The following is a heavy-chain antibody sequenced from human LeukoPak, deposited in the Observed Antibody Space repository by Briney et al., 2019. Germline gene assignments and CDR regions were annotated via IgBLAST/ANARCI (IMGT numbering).Heavy chain of an antibody. Sequence: SQTLSLTCAISGDSVTSNSAAWHWIRQSPSRGLEWLGRTYYRSKWYNDYAVSVKSRITINPDTSKNQFSLQLNSVTPEDTAVYYCARDGVERELGFDYWGQGTLVTVSS. V-gene: IGHV6-1*01. CDR3: ARDGVERELGFDY. J-gene: IGHJ4*02. CDR1: GDSVTSNSAA. CDR2: TYYRSKWYN. D-gene: IGHD1-26*01.